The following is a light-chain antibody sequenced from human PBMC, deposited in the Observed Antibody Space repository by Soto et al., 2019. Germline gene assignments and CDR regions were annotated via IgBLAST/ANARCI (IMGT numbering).Light chain of an antibody. CDR3: QQYNSWPYT. CDR1: QSVSSN. CDR2: GAS. J-gene: IGKJ2*01. V-gene: IGKV3-15*01. Sequence: EIVMTQSPATLSVSPGERATLSCRASQSVSSNLAWYQQKPGQAPRLLIYGASTRATGIPARFSGSRSGTEFTLTISSLQSEDVAVYYCQQYNSWPYTFGQGTKLEIK.